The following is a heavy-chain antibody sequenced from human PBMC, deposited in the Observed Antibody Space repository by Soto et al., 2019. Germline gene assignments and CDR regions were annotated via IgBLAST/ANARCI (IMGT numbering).Heavy chain of an antibody. CDR3: ASAGWYRLAY. J-gene: IGHJ4*02. CDR2: INADGSTT. CDR1: GFTFSSYW. D-gene: IGHD2-15*01. Sequence: DVQLVESGGGLAQPGGSLRLSCVGSGFTFSSYWMHWVRQAPGKGLVWVSRINADGSTTNYADSVKGRLTVSSANAKNPVDRQMTSLRHENTAVYPVASAGWYRLAYWGRGTLLAVSP. V-gene: IGHV3-74*01.